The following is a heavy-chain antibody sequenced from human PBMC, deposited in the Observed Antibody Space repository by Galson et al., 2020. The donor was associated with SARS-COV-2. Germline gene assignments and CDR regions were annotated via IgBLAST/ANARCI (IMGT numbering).Heavy chain of an antibody. V-gene: IGHV1-24*01. Sequence: ASVKVSCKVSGYTLTELSMHWVRQAPGKGLEWLGGFDPEDGETIYAQKFQGRVTMTEDTSTDTAYMELSSLRSEDTAVYYCATGSPLIQLSANWFDPWGQGTLVTVSS. CDR2: FDPEDGET. J-gene: IGHJ5*02. D-gene: IGHD1-1*01. CDR1: GYTLTELS. CDR3: ATGSPLIQLSANWFDP.